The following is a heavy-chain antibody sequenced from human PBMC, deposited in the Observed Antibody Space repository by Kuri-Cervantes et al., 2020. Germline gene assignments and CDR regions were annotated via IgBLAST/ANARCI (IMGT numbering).Heavy chain of an antibody. D-gene: IGHD1-7*01. CDR2: IYYSGST. Sequence: GSLRLSCTVSGGSISSYYWSWIRQPPGKGLEWIGYIYYSGSTNYNSSLKSRVTISVDTSKNQFSLKLSSVTAADTAVYYCARGNGDITGTTRGMDVWGQGTTVTVSS. V-gene: IGHV4-59*01. CDR1: GGSISSYY. J-gene: IGHJ6*02. CDR3: ARGNGDITGTTRGMDV.